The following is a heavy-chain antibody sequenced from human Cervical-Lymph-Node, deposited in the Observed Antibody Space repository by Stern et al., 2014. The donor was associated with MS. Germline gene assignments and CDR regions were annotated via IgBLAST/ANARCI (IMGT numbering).Heavy chain of an antibody. J-gene: IGHJ5*02. CDR2: IYYSGST. CDR3: ARHVGDGYNWGA. D-gene: IGHD5-24*01. CDR1: GGSISSSSYY. Sequence: QVQLVESGPGLVKPSETLSLTCTVSGGSISSSSYYWGWIRQPPGKGLEWIGSIYYSGSTYYNPSLKSRVTTSVDTSKNQYSLKLSSVTAADTAVYYCARHVGDGYNWGAWGQGTLVTVSS. V-gene: IGHV4-39*01.